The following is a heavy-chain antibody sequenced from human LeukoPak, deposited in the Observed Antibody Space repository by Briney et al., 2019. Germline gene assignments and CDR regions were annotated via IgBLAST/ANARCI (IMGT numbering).Heavy chain of an antibody. CDR2: ISHSGST. D-gene: IGHD1-1*01. CDR1: GYSISSTYY. Sequence: SETLYLTCTVSGYSISSTYYGAWIRQPPGKGLEWIATISHSGSTYYTPSLESRLTISLDTSRNHFSLRLSSVTAADTAAYYCARVNAPVATFDYWGLGTLVAVSS. J-gene: IGHJ4*02. V-gene: IGHV4-38-2*02. CDR3: ARVNAPVATFDY.